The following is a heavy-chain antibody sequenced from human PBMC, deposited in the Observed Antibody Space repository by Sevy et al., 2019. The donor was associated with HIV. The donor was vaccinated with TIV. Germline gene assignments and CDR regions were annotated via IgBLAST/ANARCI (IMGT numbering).Heavy chain of an antibody. CDR1: GFTFSSYA. CDR2: ISGSGGST. V-gene: IGHV3-23*01. D-gene: IGHD3-16*01. Sequence: GGSPRLSCAASGFTFSSYAMSWVRQAPGKGLEWVSAISGSGGSTYYADSVKGRFTISRDNSKNTLYLQMNSLRAEDTAVYYCAKRGGETEGYYFDYWGQGTLVTVSS. CDR3: AKRGGETEGYYFDY. J-gene: IGHJ4*02.